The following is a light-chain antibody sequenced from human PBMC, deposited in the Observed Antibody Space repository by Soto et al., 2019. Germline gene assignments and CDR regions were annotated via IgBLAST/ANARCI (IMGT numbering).Light chain of an antibody. V-gene: IGKV3-15*01. Sequence: EIVMTQSPATLSVSPGERATLSCRASQSVSRHLAWYQQRPGQAPRLLIHDVSTRATGVPPRFSGSGSGTEFTLTISSLQSEVFAVYYCQQSDNWWTFGQGTKLDIK. CDR2: DVS. CDR3: QQSDNWWT. J-gene: IGKJ1*01. CDR1: QSVSRH.